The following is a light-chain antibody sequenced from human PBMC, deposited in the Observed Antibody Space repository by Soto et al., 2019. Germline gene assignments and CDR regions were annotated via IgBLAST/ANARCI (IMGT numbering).Light chain of an antibody. V-gene: IGKV3-20*01. CDR2: GAS. Sequence: IGLTQSPGTLSLSTGDRATLSCRASQSVSSSYLAWYQQKPGQAPRLLIYGASIRATGIPDRFSGSGSWTDFTLTISRLEPEDFAVYYCQQYGSSPPYTFGQGTKLEIK. CDR3: QQYGSSPPYT. CDR1: QSVSSSY. J-gene: IGKJ2*01.